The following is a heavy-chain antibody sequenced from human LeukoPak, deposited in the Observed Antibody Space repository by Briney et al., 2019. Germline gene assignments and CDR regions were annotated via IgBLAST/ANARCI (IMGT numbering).Heavy chain of an antibody. CDR2: IYTSGST. CDR3: ARGRDGYNFRCDN. Sequence: PSQTLSLTCTVSGGSISSGSYYWGWIRQPAGTGLEWIGRIYTSGSTNYNPSLKSRVTISLDTSNNQFSRRLNSVTAADTAVYYCARGRDGYNFRCDNCGQGTLGTVSS. V-gene: IGHV4-61*02. J-gene: IGHJ4*02. D-gene: IGHD5-24*01. CDR1: GGSISSGSYY.